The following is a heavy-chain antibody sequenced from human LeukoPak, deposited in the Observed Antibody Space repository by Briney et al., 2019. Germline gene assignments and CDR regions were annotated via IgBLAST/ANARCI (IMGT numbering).Heavy chain of an antibody. J-gene: IGHJ3*02. D-gene: IGHD3-10*01. Sequence: GGSLRLSCAASGFIFRSYSMNWVRQAPGKGLEWVSSISSSSSYIYYADSVKGRFTVSRDNAKNSLYLHMNSLRAEDTAVYYCARDLGGSGNYYTNDAFDIWGQGTMVTVSS. CDR3: ARDLGGSGNYYTNDAFDI. CDR1: GFIFRSYS. CDR2: ISSSSSYI. V-gene: IGHV3-21*01.